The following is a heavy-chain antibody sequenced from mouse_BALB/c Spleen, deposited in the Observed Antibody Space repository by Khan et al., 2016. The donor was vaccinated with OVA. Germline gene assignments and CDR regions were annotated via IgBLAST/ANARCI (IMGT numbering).Heavy chain of an antibody. D-gene: IGHD2-14*01. J-gene: IGHJ2*01. V-gene: IGHV5-6-5*01. CDR2: ISSGGTP. Sequence: VQLQQSGGGLVKPGGSLKLSCAASGFTFSSYVMSWVRQTPEKRLAWVASISSGGTPYYPDSVKGRFTISRDNAMNILYLQMSSLRSEDTAIYYCTREAYRYDEYYFNYWGQGTTLTVSS. CDR3: TREAYRYDEYYFNY. CDR1: GFTFSSYV.